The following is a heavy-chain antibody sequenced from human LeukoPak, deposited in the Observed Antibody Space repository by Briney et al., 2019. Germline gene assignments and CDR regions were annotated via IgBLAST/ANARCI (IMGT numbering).Heavy chain of an antibody. D-gene: IGHD3-22*01. CDR3: ARKTDSGGQGDY. CDR1: GFTVSSNY. Sequence: GGSLRLSCAASGFTVSSNYMSWVRQAPGKGLECVSVIYSGGNTYYANSVKGRFTISRDNSKNTLYLQMNSLRAEDTAVYYCARKTDSGGQGDYWGPGTLVTVSS. CDR2: IYSGGNT. J-gene: IGHJ4*02. V-gene: IGHV3-66*01.